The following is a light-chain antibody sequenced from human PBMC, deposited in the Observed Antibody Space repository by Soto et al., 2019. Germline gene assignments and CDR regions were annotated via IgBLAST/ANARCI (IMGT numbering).Light chain of an antibody. CDR2: GAS. Sequence: VMTHSPPTLSLPPVERVTLSCRASHSFSSNFAWYQQKPGQGPRLLIYGASTRATGIPDRFSGSGSGTDFSLTISRLEPEDSAVYYCQQYGSSPTWTFGQGTKVDIK. CDR1: HSFSSN. J-gene: IGKJ1*01. V-gene: IGKV3-20*01. CDR3: QQYGSSPTWT.